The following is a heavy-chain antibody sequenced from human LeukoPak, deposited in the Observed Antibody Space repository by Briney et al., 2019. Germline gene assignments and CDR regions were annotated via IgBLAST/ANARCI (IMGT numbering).Heavy chain of an antibody. CDR2: ISGSGGST. CDR1: GFTFSSYA. J-gene: IGHJ4*02. Sequence: GGSLRLSCAASGFTFSSYAMSWVRQAPGKGLEWVSAISGSGGSTYYADSVKGRFTISRDSSKNTLYLQMNSLRAEDTAVYYCARDPNYYDSSGCDYWGQGTLVTVSS. V-gene: IGHV3-23*01. CDR3: ARDPNYYDSSGCDY. D-gene: IGHD3-22*01.